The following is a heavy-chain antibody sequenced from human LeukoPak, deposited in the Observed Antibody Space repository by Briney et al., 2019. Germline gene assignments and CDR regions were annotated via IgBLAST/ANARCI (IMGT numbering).Heavy chain of an antibody. D-gene: IGHD5-18*01. J-gene: IGHJ4*02. Sequence: ASVKVSCKASGYTFTSYTMNWVRQAPGQGLEWMGWINTNTGNPTYAQGFTGRFVFSLDTSDSTAYLQITSLKAEDTAVYYCARAHPGYSYGPPFIDYWGQGTLVTVSS. CDR3: ARAHPGYSYGPPFIDY. CDR1: GYTFTSYT. CDR2: INTNTGNP. V-gene: IGHV7-4-1*02.